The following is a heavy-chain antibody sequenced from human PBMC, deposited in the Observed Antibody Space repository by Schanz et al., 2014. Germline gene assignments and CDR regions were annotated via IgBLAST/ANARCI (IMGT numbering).Heavy chain of an antibody. J-gene: IGHJ4*02. D-gene: IGHD3-16*01. V-gene: IGHV3-21*01. Sequence: EVQLVESGGGLVQPGGSLRLSCAASGFTVSSKYMNWVRQAPGKGLEWVSSISNGGGYIYYADSVKGRFTISRDNAKNSVYLQMHSLRAEDTALYYCARDLAFGGVYDRHSDSWGQGTLVTVSS. CDR2: ISNGGGYI. CDR3: ARDLAFGGVYDRHSDS. CDR1: GFTVSSKY.